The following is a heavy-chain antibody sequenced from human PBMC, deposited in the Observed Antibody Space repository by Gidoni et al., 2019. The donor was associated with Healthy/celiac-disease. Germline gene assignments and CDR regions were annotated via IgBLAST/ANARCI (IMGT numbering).Heavy chain of an antibody. CDR2: IGTAGDT. CDR3: ARVEMATNGGYFDL. CDR1: GFTFSSYD. Sequence: EVQLVESGGGLVQPGGSLRLSCAASGFTFSSYDMHWVRQATGKGLEWVSAIGTAGDTYYPGSVKGRFIISRENAKNSLYLQMNSLRAGDTAVYYCARVEMATNGGYFDLWGRGTLVTVSS. D-gene: IGHD2-8*01. V-gene: IGHV3-13*01. J-gene: IGHJ2*01.